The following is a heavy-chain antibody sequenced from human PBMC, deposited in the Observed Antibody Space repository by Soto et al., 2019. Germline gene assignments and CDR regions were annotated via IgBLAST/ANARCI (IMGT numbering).Heavy chain of an antibody. CDR2: IYAGGST. J-gene: IGHJ4*02. V-gene: IGHV3-53*01. CDR3: ARERDTTGYILAY. D-gene: IGHD3-22*01. CDR1: GFTVSSNY. Sequence: EVQLVESGGGLIQPGGSLRLSCAASGFTVSSNYMTWVRQAPGKGLEWVSLIYAGGSTYYADSVMGRFTISRDNSKNTLYLQMNNLRAEDTAVYYCARERDTTGYILAYWGQGTLVTVSS.